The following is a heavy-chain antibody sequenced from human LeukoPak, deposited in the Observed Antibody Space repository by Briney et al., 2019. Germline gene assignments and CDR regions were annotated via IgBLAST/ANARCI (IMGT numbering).Heavy chain of an antibody. V-gene: IGHV3-30*02. CDR2: IRYDGSNK. D-gene: IGHD3-10*01. CDR3: AKDYYGSGSHNYYYYMDV. J-gene: IGHJ6*03. CDR1: GFTFSSYG. Sequence: PGGSLRLSCAASGFTFSSYGMNWVRQAPGKGLEWVAFIRYDGSNKYYADSVKGRFTISRDNSKNTLYLQMNSLRAEDTAVYYCAKDYYGSGSHNYYYYMDVWGKGTTVTISS.